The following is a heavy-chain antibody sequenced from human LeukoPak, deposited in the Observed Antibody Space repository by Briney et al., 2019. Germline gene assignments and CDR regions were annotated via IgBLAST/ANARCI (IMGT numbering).Heavy chain of an antibody. J-gene: IGHJ2*01. D-gene: IGHD3-16*01. Sequence: PSETLSLTCTVSGGSTSSDYWSWIRQSPGKGLEWVGYVYNSGDTGKNPSLKSRVTILLDTSKDQCSLKLTSVSAADTAVYYCARLKLGAYFDLWGRGTLVTVSS. CDR2: VYNSGDT. CDR3: ARLKLGAYFDL. CDR1: GGSTSSDY. V-gene: IGHV4-59*08.